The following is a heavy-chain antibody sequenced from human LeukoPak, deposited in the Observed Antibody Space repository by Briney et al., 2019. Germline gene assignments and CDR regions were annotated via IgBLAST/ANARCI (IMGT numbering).Heavy chain of an antibody. CDR1: GFTFSNYA. V-gene: IGHV3-23*01. Sequence: SGGSLRLSCAASGFTFSNYAMSWVRQAPGKGLEWVSAISGSGGSTYYADSVKGRFTISRDNSKNTLYLQMNSLRAEDTAVYYCAKDPFGAIAAVASSPTPDYYYYYGMDVWGQGTTVTVSS. CDR3: AKDPFGAIAAVASSPTPDYYYYYGMDV. CDR2: ISGSGGST. J-gene: IGHJ6*02. D-gene: IGHD6-13*01.